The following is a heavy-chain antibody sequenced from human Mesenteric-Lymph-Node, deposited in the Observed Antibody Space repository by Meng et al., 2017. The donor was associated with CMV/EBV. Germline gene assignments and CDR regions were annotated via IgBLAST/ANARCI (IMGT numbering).Heavy chain of an antibody. Sequence: SETLSLTCTVSGGSISSYFWSWIRQPPGKGLEWIGCISYSGTANYNPSLKSRVTISVDTSKYQFSLKLSSVTAADTAVYYCARGLTVVTHDYWGQGTLVTVSS. CDR2: ISYSGTA. J-gene: IGHJ4*02. V-gene: IGHV4-59*01. D-gene: IGHD4-23*01. CDR3: ARGLTVVTHDY. CDR1: GGSISSYF.